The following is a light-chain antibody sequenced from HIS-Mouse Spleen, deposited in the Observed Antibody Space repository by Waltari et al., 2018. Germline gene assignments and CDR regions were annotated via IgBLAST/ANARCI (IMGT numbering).Light chain of an antibody. V-gene: IGKV3-11*01. J-gene: IGKJ1*01. CDR2: DAS. CDR1: QSVSSY. CDR3: QQRSNWPRRT. Sequence: EIVLTQSPDTLSLSPGERATLSCRASQSVSSYLAWYQQKPGQAPRLLIYDASNRATGIPARFSGSGSGTDFTLTISSLEPEDFAVYYCQQRSNWPRRTFGQGTKVEIK.